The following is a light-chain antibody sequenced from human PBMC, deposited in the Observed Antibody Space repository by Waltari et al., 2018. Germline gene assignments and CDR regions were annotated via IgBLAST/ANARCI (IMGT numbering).Light chain of an antibody. Sequence: DIQMTQSPSSVSASVGDRVIITCRASQDISRWSAWYQQTPGKAPKFLIYDASTLQSGVPSRFSGTGSGTEFTLTISSLQPEDFATYYCQHGNTFPLTFGGGTKVEIK. CDR1: QDISRW. V-gene: IGKV1-12*01. J-gene: IGKJ4*01. CDR2: DAS. CDR3: QHGNTFPLT.